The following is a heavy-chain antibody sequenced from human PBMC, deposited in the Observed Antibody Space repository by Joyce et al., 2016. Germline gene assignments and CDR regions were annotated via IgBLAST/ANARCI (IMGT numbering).Heavy chain of an antibody. V-gene: IGHV4-59*11. Sequence: QVQLQESGPGLVKPSETLSLTCTVSGGSISIHYLSWIRQPPGKRLEWMGYIYYSGSTNYNPSLKSRVTISVDTSKNQFSLKLRSVSAADTAVYYCARGLGTPYGMDVWGQGTTVTVSS. J-gene: IGHJ6*02. CDR1: GGSISIHY. D-gene: IGHD7-27*01. CDR2: IYYSGST. CDR3: ARGLGTPYGMDV.